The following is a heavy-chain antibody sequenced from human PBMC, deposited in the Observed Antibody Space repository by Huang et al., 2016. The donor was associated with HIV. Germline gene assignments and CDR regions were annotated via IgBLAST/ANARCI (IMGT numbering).Heavy chain of an antibody. CDR3: ARAPIAVAGAFDF. D-gene: IGHD6-19*01. J-gene: IGHJ4*02. CDR2: ISSSSGYI. Sequence: EVQLVESGGGLVKPGGSLRLSCAASGFTFSSYNMNWVRQAPGKGLQWVSSISSSSGYIYYADSVKGRVTISRDNAKNSLYLQMNSLRAEDTAVYYCARAPIAVAGAFDFWGQGTLVTVSS. V-gene: IGHV3-21*01. CDR1: GFTFSSYN.